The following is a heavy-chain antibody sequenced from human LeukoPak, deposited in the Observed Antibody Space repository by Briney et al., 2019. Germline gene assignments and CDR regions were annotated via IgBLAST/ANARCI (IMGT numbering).Heavy chain of an antibody. D-gene: IGHD6-6*01. Sequence: SVKVSCKASGSTFSSYAISWVRQAPGQGLEWMGGIIPIFGTANYAQKFQGRVTITADESTSTAYMELSSLRSEDTAVYYCARGVSIAAPFDYWGQGTLVTVSS. CDR2: IIPIFGTA. CDR3: ARGVSIAAPFDY. V-gene: IGHV1-69*13. J-gene: IGHJ4*02. CDR1: GSTFSSYA.